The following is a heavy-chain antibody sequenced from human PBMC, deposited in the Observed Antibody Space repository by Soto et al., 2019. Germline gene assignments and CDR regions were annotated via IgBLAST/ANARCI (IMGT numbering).Heavy chain of an antibody. D-gene: IGHD3-10*01. CDR3: AREGWLGELLY. CDR2: ISGYNGNA. V-gene: IGHV1-18*01. Sequence: VQLVQSGNVVQKPGSSVKVSCKTSGYTFSSYGIIWVRQDPGQGLEWMGWISGYNGNADYAQRFRGRVNITTDTSTTTVFMELRDLRSDDTALYFCAREGWLGELLYWGQGSLVTVS. CDR1: GYTFSSYG. J-gene: IGHJ4*02.